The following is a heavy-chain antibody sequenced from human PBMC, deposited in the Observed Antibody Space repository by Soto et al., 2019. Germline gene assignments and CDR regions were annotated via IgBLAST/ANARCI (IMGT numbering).Heavy chain of an antibody. V-gene: IGHV3-74*01. CDR2: INSDASHT. D-gene: IGHD3-22*01. CDR1: GFTFSTYW. J-gene: IGHJ6*02. Sequence: PGGSLRLSCAASGFTFSTYWMHWIRQVPGKGLEWVSRINSDASHTYYADSVKGRFTISRDNAKNSLYLQMNSLRAEDTAVYYCARDYYDSSGYYPNSYYYGLDVWAQGTTVTVSS. CDR3: ARDYYDSSGYYPNSYYYGLDV.